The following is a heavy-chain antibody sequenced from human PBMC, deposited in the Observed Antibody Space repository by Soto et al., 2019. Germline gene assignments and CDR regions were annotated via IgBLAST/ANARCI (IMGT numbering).Heavy chain of an antibody. V-gene: IGHV4-59*01. Sequence: QVQLQESGPGLVKPSETLSLTCTVSGGSISSYYWSWIRQPPGKGLAWIGYIYYSGSTNYNPSLKSRVTISVDTSKNQFSRKRSSVTAADTAVYYCAITLGSGSHWAWFDPWGQGTLVTVSS. D-gene: IGHD1-26*01. CDR2: IYYSGST. CDR3: AITLGSGSHWAWFDP. J-gene: IGHJ5*02. CDR1: GGSISSYY.